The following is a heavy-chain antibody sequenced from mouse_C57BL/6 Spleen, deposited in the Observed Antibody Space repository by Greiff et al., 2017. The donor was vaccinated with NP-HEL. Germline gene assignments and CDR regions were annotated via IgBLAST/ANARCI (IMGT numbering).Heavy chain of an antibody. CDR3: ARVVYDDYDSDY. CDR2: INPSSGYT. D-gene: IGHD2-4*01. V-gene: IGHV1-7*01. CDR1: GYTFTSYW. Sequence: VQLQQSGAELAKPGASVKLSCKASGYTFTSYWMHWVKQRPGQGLEWIGNINPSSGYTKYHQKFKDKATLTADKSSSTAYMQMSSLTYEDSAVYYCARVVYDDYDSDYWGQGTTLPVSS. J-gene: IGHJ2*01.